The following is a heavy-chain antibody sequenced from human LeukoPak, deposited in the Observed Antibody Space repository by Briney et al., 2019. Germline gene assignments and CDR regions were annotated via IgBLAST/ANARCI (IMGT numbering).Heavy chain of an antibody. CDR3: ARVGLHYDFWSGYYAYYYYYMDV. V-gene: IGHV4-61*02. D-gene: IGHD3-3*01. J-gene: IGHJ6*03. Sequence: SETLSLTCTVSGGSISSGTYYWTWIRQPAGKGLEWIGRIYTSGSTNYNPSLKSRVTISVDTSKNQFSLKLRSVTAADTAVYYCARVGLHYDFWSGYYAYYYYYMDVWGKGTTVTVSS. CDR2: IYTSGST. CDR1: GGSISSGTYY.